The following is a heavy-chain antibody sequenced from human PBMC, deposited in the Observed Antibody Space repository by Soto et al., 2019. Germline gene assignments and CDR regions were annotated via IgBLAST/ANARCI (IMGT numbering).Heavy chain of an antibody. CDR1: GYTFTSYG. CDR3: AREGYDFWSGYRLSGYYYYGMDV. D-gene: IGHD3-3*01. CDR2: ISAYNGNT. J-gene: IGHJ6*02. V-gene: IGHV1-18*01. Sequence: GASVKVSCKASGYTFTSYGISWVRQAPGQGLEWMGWISAYNGNTNYAQKLQGRVTMTTDTSTSTAYMELRSLRSDDTAVYYCAREGYDFWSGYRLSGYYYYGMDVWGQGTTVTVYS.